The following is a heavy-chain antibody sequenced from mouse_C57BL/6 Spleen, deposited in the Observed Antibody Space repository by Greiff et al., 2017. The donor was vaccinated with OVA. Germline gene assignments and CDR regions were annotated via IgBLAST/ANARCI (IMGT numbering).Heavy chain of an antibody. CDR1: GYAFSSYW. V-gene: IGHV1-80*01. Sequence: VHLVESGAELVKPGASVKISCKASGYAFSSYWMTWVKQRPGKGLEWIGQIYPGDGDTNYNGKFKGKATLTADKSSSTAYMPLSSLTSEDSAVYFCARRGDDYDEGSRRDAMDYWGQGTSVTVSS. CDR3: ARRGDDYDEGSRRDAMDY. J-gene: IGHJ4*01. CDR2: IYPGDGDT. D-gene: IGHD2-4*01.